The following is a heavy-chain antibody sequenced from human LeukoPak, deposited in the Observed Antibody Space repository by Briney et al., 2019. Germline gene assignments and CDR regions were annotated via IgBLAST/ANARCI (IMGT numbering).Heavy chain of an antibody. J-gene: IGHJ4*02. CDR1: GGSISSGGYS. CDR3: ARVFFRYFDY. V-gene: IGHV4-30-2*01. Sequence: SETLSLTCAVSGGSISSGGYSWSWIRQPPGKGLEWIGYIYHSGSTYYNPSLKSRVTISVDRSKNQFSLKLSSVTAADTAVYYCARVFFRYFDYWGQGTLVTVSS. CDR2: IYHSGST.